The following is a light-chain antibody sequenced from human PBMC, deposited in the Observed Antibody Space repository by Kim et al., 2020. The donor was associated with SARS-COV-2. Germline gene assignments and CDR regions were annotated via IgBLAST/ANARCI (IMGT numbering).Light chain of an antibody. CDR1: QSVSSY. CDR2: GAS. J-gene: IGKJ2*02. V-gene: IGKV3-15*01. Sequence: EIVMTQSPATLSVSPGERATLSCRASQSVSSYLAWYQQKPGQAPSLLIYGASTRATGIPARFSGSGSGTEFTLTISSLQSEDFAVYYCQQYNNWPPWTFGQGTKLEI. CDR3: QQYNNWPPWT.